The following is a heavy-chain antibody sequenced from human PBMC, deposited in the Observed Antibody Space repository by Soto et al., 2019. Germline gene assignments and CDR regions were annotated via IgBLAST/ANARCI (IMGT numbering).Heavy chain of an antibody. CDR3: ARQPDYNILTSYLYYFDY. V-gene: IGHV5-51*01. D-gene: IGHD3-9*01. CDR2: IHPGDSDT. CDR1: GFTFTNCW. J-gene: IGHJ4*02. Sequence: GESLKISCQGFGFTFTNCWINWARQMPGKGLEWMGMIHPGDSDTRYSPSFQGHVTLSVDKSISTAYLRWNSLKASDTAIYYCARQPDYNILTSYLYYFDYWGQGTPVTVSS.